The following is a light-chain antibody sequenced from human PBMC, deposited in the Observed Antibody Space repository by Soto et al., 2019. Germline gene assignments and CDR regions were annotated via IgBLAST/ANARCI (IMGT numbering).Light chain of an antibody. CDR2: EVS. V-gene: IGLV2-14*01. Sequence: QSALTQPASVSGSPGQSITISCAGTNSDIGRYNYVSWYQQHPGEAPKLLIYEVSNRPSGISHRFSGSKSGNTASLTISGLQAEDEGDYYCSSYTNTAALVVFGEGTKLTVL. CDR1: NSDIGRYNY. CDR3: SSYTNTAALVV. J-gene: IGLJ3*02.